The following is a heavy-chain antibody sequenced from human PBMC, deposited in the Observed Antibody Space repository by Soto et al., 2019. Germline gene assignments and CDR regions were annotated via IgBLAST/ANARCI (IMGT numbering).Heavy chain of an antibody. CDR1: GGTFSSYT. CDR3: AREEAQYQLLHSYYYMDV. CDR2: IIPIFGMA. V-gene: IGHV1-69*08. J-gene: IGHJ6*03. Sequence: QVQLVQSGAEVKKPGSSVKVSCKASGGTFSSYTINWVRQAPGQGLEWMGRIIPIFGMANYAQKFQGRVTITADESTSTAYMQLSSLRSEDTGLHYCAREEAQYQLLHSYYYMDVWGKGTTVTFSS. D-gene: IGHD2-2*01.